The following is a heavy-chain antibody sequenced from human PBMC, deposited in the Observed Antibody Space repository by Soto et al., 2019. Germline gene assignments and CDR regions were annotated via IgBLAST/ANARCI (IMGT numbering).Heavy chain of an antibody. Sequence: ASVKVSCKASGYTFTSYDINWVRQATGQGLEWMGWMNPNSGNTGYAQKFQGRVTMTRNTSISTAYMELSSLRSEDTAVYYRARGLRITIFGVVPYWGQGTLVTVSS. D-gene: IGHD3-3*01. CDR3: ARGLRITIFGVVPY. V-gene: IGHV1-8*01. CDR1: GYTFTSYD. CDR2: MNPNSGNT. J-gene: IGHJ4*02.